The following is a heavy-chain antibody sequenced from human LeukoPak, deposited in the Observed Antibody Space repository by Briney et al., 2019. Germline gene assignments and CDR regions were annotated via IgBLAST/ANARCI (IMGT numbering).Heavy chain of an antibody. D-gene: IGHD2-15*01. J-gene: IGHJ3*02. V-gene: IGHV1-2*02. CDR1: GYTFTGYY. CDR3: ARVCGGSCRDGAFDI. CDR2: INPNSGGT. Sequence: ASVKVSCKASGYTFTGYYMHWVRQAPGQGLEWMGWINPNSGGTNYAQKFQGRVTMTRDTSISTAYMELSRLRSDDTAVYYCARVCGGSCRDGAFDIWGQGTMVTVSS.